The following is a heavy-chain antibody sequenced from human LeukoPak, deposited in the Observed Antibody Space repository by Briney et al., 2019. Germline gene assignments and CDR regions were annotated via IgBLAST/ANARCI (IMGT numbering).Heavy chain of an antibody. J-gene: IGHJ4*02. CDR2: IYWDDDK. CDR3: AHRRRTRVTTTTFDY. V-gene: IGHV2-5*02. D-gene: IGHD4-17*01. CDR1: GFSLSTSGVG. Sequence: TESGPTLVKPTQTLTLTCTFSGFSLSTSGVGVGWIRQPPGKALEWLALIYWDDDKRYSPSLKSRLTITKDTSKNQVVLTMTNMDPVDTATYYCAHRRRTRVTTTTFDYWGQGTLVTVSS.